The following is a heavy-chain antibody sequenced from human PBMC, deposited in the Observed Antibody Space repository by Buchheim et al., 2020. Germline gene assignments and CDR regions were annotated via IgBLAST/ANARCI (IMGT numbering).Heavy chain of an antibody. CDR3: ARDHLRYYDFWSGYFSHYYYGMDV. CDR1: GFTFSSYG. D-gene: IGHD3-3*01. Sequence: QVQPVESGGGVVQPGRSLRLSCAASGFTFSSYGMHWVRQAPGKGLEWVAVIWYDGSNKYYADSVKGRFTISRDNSKNTLYLQRNSLRAEDTAVYYCARDHLRYYDFWSGYFSHYYYGMDVWGQGTT. CDR2: IWYDGSNK. J-gene: IGHJ6*02. V-gene: IGHV3-33*01.